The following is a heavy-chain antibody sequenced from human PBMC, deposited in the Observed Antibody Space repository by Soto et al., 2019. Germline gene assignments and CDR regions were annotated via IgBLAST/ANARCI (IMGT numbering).Heavy chain of an antibody. J-gene: IGHJ4*02. CDR2: INPNSGGT. Sequence: ASVKVSCKASGYTFTGYYMHWVRQAPGQGLEWMGWINPNSGGTNYAQKFQGRVTMTRDTSISTAYMELSRLRSDDTAVYYCARDPRGTTVTTRYFDYWGQGTLVTVSS. CDR3: ARDPRGTTVTTRYFDY. V-gene: IGHV1-2*02. D-gene: IGHD4-17*01. CDR1: GYTFTGYY.